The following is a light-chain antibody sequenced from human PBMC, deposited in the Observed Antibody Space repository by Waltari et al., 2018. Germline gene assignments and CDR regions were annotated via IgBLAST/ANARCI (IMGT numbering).Light chain of an antibody. J-gene: IGKJ1*01. V-gene: IGKV3-20*01. CDR1: QDIGHY. Sequence: IVLTQSPGTLSLSPGGRATLPCRASQDIGHYLAWYQQKPGQAPRLLIYATSTRAAGIPDRFSGSGSGADFSLTITRLEPEDFAVYYCQHHVRLPATFGQGTKV. CDR3: QHHVRLPAT. CDR2: ATS.